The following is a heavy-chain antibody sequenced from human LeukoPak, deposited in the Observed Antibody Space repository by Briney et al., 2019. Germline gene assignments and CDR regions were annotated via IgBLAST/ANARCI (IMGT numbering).Heavy chain of an antibody. J-gene: IGHJ4*02. D-gene: IGHD1-1*01. Sequence: SETLSLTCTVSGGSISNYIYFWVWIPQPPGKGLEWIGGIFYSGTNYYNPSLKIRVTTSVDTSKNQFSLKVASVTAADTAVYYCARRAAYNDYYFDYWGQGALVTVSS. CDR1: GGSISNYIYF. V-gene: IGHV4-39*01. CDR3: ARRAAYNDYYFDY. CDR2: IFYSGTN.